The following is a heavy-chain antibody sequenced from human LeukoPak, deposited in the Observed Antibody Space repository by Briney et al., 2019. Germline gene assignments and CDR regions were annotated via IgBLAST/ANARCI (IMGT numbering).Heavy chain of an antibody. D-gene: IGHD3-3*01. J-gene: IGHJ5*02. Sequence: ASVKVSCKASGYTFTYYGISWVRQAPGQGLEWMGWISTYNGNTNYALKLQGRVTMTTDTSTSTAYMELRSLRSDDTAVYYCARGPYYDFWSGSYDRWFDPWGQGTLVTVSS. V-gene: IGHV1-18*01. CDR3: ARGPYYDFWSGSYDRWFDP. CDR2: ISTYNGNT. CDR1: GYTFTYYG.